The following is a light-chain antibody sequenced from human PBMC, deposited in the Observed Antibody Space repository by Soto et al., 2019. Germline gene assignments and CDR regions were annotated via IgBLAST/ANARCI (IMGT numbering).Light chain of an antibody. CDR2: LGS. J-gene: IGKJ5*01. V-gene: IGKV2-28*01. Sequence: VMTQSPLSLPVTPGEPASISCRSSQGLLHSNGYNYLDWYLQKPGQSPQLLIYLGSNRSSGVPDRFSGSGSGTDFTLKISRVEAEDVGIYYCMQALQTPITFGQGTRLEIK. CDR3: MQALQTPIT. CDR1: QGLLHSNGYNY.